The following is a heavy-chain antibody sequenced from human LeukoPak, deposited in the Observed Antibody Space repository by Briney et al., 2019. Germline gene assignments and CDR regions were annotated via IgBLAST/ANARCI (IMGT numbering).Heavy chain of an antibody. D-gene: IGHD5-18*01. Sequence: SETLSLTCTVSGGSISGYYWSWIRQPPGKGLEWIGYMLDTVTTKDNPSLKSRFTLSADTSKNQFSLRLTSVTAADTAVYYCATIKRGNIYGYFDFWGQGILVTVSS. CDR3: ATIKRGNIYGYFDF. CDR2: MLDTVTT. CDR1: GGSISGYY. J-gene: IGHJ4*02. V-gene: IGHV4-4*09.